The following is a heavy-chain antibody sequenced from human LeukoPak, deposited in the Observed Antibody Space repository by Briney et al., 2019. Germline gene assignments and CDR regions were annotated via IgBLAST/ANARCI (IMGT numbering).Heavy chain of an antibody. V-gene: IGHV3-13*01. CDR3: AKDDAWLQYGN. Sequence: PGGSLRLSCAASGFTFRSYDMHWVRQATGKGLEWVSGIGTAGEIYYPGSVKGRFTISRENAKNSLYLQMNSLRPEDTAVYYCAKDDAWLQYGNWGRGTLVTVSS. J-gene: IGHJ4*02. D-gene: IGHD5-24*01. CDR2: IGTAGEI. CDR1: GFTFRSYD.